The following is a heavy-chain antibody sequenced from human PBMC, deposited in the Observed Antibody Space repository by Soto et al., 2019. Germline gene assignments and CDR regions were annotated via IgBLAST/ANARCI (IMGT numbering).Heavy chain of an antibody. CDR1: GGTFSSYA. D-gene: IGHD3-22*01. CDR3: ARARGMIVVVSDDAFDI. CDR2: IIPIFGTA. V-gene: IGHV1-69*06. J-gene: IGHJ3*02. Sequence: QVQLVQSGAEVKKPGSSVKVSCKASGGTFSSYAISWVRQAPGQGLEWMGGIIPIFGTANYAQKFQGRVTITADKSTSTAYMELSSLRSEDTAVYYCARARGMIVVVSDDAFDIWGQGKMVTVSS.